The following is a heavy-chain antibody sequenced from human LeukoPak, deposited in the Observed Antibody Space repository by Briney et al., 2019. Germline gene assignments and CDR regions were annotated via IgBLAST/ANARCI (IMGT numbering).Heavy chain of an antibody. CDR3: AGFFYDNSGGAFDI. V-gene: IGHV1-69*01. CDR2: LIPIYGSA. J-gene: IGHJ3*02. Sequence: ASVTVSCKASGGSFTFTSHPISWVPQAPGQRLEWMAGLIPIYGSANYAQRFQGRLTITSDESTRTVYMELSSLRPQDSAVHYCAGFFYDNSGGAFDIWGQGTMVTVSS. D-gene: IGHD3-22*01. CDR1: GGSFTFTSHP.